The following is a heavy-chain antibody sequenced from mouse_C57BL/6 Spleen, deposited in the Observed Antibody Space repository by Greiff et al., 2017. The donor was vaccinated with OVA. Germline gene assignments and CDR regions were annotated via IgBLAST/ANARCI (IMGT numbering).Heavy chain of an antibody. J-gene: IGHJ1*03. D-gene: IGHD2-1*01. CDR1: GYTFTSYW. CDR2: IDPSDSET. CDR3: ARSYGNYGDWYFDV. V-gene: IGHV1-52*01. Sequence: QVQLQQPGAELVRPGSSVKLSCKASGYTFTSYWMHWVKQRPIQGLEWIGNIDPSDSETHYNQKFKDKATLTVDKSSSTAYMQLSSLTSEDSAVYYCARSYGNYGDWYFDVWGTGTTVTVSS.